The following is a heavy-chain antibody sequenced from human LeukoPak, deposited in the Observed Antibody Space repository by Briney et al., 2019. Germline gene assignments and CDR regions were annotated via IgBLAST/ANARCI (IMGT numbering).Heavy chain of an antibody. J-gene: IGHJ4*02. Sequence: ASVKVSCKASGFTFTGYYMQWVRQAPGQGLEWMGWINPNSAGTNYAQKFQGRVTMTRDTSISTAYMELSRLRSDDTAVYYCARDGDICSGGSCYQYYFDYWGQGTLVTVSS. CDR1: GFTFTGYY. V-gene: IGHV1-2*02. D-gene: IGHD2-15*01. CDR3: ARDGDICSGGSCYQYYFDY. CDR2: INPNSAGT.